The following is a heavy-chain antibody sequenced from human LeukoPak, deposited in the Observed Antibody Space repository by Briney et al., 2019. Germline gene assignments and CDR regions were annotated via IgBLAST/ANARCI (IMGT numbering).Heavy chain of an antibody. CDR1: GYTFTSYG. CDR3: ATIFGVVIIGWAHA. Sequence: ASVKVSCKASGYTFTSYGISWVRQAPGQGLEWMGRINPNSGGTNYAQKFQGRVTMTRDTSISTAYMELSRLRSDDTAVYYCATIFGVVIIGWAHAWGQGTLVTVSS. J-gene: IGHJ5*02. D-gene: IGHD3-3*01. V-gene: IGHV1-2*06. CDR2: INPNSGGT.